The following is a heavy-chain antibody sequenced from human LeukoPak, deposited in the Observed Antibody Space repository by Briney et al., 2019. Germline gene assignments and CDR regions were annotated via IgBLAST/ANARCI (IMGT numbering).Heavy chain of an antibody. Sequence: EASVKVSCKASGYTFTSYGIRWVRQAPGQGLEWMVWISAYNGNTNYAQKLQGRVTMTTDTSTSTAYMELRSLRSDDTAVYYCARAVDYPHDYGDYGPTEYFQHWGQGTLVTVSS. CDR3: ARAVDYPHDYGDYGPTEYFQH. J-gene: IGHJ1*01. D-gene: IGHD4-17*01. CDR1: GYTFTSYG. CDR2: ISAYNGNT. V-gene: IGHV1-18*01.